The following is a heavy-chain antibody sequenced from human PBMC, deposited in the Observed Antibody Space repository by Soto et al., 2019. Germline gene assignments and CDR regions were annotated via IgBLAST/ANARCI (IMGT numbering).Heavy chain of an antibody. J-gene: IGHJ6*02. V-gene: IGHV3-66*01. CDR2: IYSGGST. CDR1: GFTVSSNY. CDR3: ASRITMVRGVISNYYYYGMDV. D-gene: IGHD3-10*01. Sequence: GGSLRLPCAASGFTVSSNYMSWVRQAPGKGLEWVSVIYSGGSTYYADSVKGRFTISRDNSKNTLYLQMNSLRAEDRAVYSCASRITMVRGVISNYYYYGMDVWGQGTTVTVSS.